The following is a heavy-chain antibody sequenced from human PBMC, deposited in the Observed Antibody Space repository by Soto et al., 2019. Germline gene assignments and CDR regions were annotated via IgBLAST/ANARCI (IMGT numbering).Heavy chain of an antibody. V-gene: IGHV4-59*01. CDR2: IYYSGST. CDR1: GGSISSYY. CDR3: AKSRRSHRIFGVVLGWFDS. D-gene: IGHD3-3*02. Sequence: SETLSLTCTVSGGSISSYYWSWIRQPPGKGLEWIGYIYYSGSTNYNPSLKSRVTISVDTSKNQFSLKLSSVTAADTAVYYCAKSRRSHRIFGVVLGWFDSWGKGTLVTVSS. J-gene: IGHJ5*01.